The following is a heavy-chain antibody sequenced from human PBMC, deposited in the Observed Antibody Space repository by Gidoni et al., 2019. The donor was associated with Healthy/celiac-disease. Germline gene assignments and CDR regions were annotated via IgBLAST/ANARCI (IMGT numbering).Heavy chain of an antibody. CDR1: GFTFSSYA. CDR2: ISYDGSKK. J-gene: IGHJ4*02. D-gene: IGHD3-3*01. CDR3: ARGSSSAYYDFWSGYLGVDY. Sequence: QLQLVESGGGVVQPGRSLRLSCAASGFTFSSYAMHWVRQAPGKGRAWVAVISYDGSKKYYADSVKGRFTISRDNSKNTLYLQMNSLRAEDTAVYYCARGSSSAYYDFWSGYLGVDYWGQGTLVTVSS. V-gene: IGHV3-30-3*01.